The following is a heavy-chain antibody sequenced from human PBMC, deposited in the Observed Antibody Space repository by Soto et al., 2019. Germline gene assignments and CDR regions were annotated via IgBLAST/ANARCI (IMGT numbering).Heavy chain of an antibody. Sequence: PSETLSLTCTVSGGSISSYYWSWIRQPPGKGLEWIGYIHYSGSTNYNPSLKSRVTISVDTSKNQFSLKLSSATAADTAVYYCARAPYQQWYGMDVWGQGTTVTVSS. CDR3: ARAPYQQWYGMDV. D-gene: IGHD6-19*01. CDR2: IHYSGST. V-gene: IGHV4-59*01. CDR1: GGSISSYY. J-gene: IGHJ6*02.